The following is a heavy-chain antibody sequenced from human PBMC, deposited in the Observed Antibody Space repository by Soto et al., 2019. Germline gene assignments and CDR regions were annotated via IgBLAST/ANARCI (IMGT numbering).Heavy chain of an antibody. Sequence: EVQLLESGGGLVQPGGSLRLSCAASGFTFSSYAMSWVRQAPGKGLEWVSAISGSGGSTYYTDSVKGRFTISRDNSKNTLYLQKNSLRAEDTAVYYCAKDPDSSGWYYFDYWGQGTLVTVSS. V-gene: IGHV3-23*01. J-gene: IGHJ4*02. CDR3: AKDPDSSGWYYFDY. CDR1: GFTFSSYA. D-gene: IGHD6-19*01. CDR2: ISGSGGST.